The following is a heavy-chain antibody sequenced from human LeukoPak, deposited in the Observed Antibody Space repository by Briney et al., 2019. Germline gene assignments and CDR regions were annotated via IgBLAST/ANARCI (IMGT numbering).Heavy chain of an antibody. J-gene: IGHJ4*02. CDR3: ARDWAGRDYDILTGIDH. Sequence: SETLSLTCTVSGGSISSYYWSWIRQPAGKGLEWIGRIYTSGSTDYSPSLKSRVTISLDTSKNQFSLKLSSVTAADTAVYYWARDWAGRDYDILTGIDHWGQGTLVTVSS. CDR1: GGSISSYY. V-gene: IGHV4-4*07. D-gene: IGHD3-9*01. CDR2: IYTSGST.